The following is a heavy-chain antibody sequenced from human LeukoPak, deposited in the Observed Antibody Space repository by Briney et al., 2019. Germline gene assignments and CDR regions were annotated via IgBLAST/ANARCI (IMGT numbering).Heavy chain of an antibody. V-gene: IGHV1-46*01. CDR1: GYTFTSYY. CDR2: INPSGGST. Sequence: ASVKVSCKASGYTFTSYYMHWVRQAPGQGLEWMGIINPSGGSTSYAQKFQGRVTMTRDMSTSTVYMELSSLRSEDTAVYYCAREPSTGIEMDAWGQGTLVTVSS. CDR3: AREPSTGIEMDA. D-gene: IGHD5-24*01. J-gene: IGHJ5*02.